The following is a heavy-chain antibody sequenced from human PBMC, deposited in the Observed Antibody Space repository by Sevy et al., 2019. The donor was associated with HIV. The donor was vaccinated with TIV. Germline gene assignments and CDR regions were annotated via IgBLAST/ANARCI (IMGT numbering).Heavy chain of an antibody. CDR1: GGTFSSYA. V-gene: IGHV1-69*06. CDR2: IIPIFGTA. J-gene: IGHJ4*02. CDR3: ATSVGRAYYYDSSGYFSFDY. D-gene: IGHD3-22*01. Sequence: ASVKVYCKASGGTFSSYAISWVRQAPGQGLEWMGGIIPIFGTANYAQKFQGRVTITADKSTSTAYMELSSLRSEDTAVYYCATSVGRAYYYDSSGYFSFDYWGQGTLVTVSS.